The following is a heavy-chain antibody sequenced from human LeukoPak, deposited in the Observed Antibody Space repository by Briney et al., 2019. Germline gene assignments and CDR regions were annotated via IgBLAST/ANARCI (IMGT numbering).Heavy chain of an antibody. CDR3: AREVISSPSYFDY. V-gene: IGHV3-53*01. CDR1: GFTVSSSY. Sequence: PGGSLRLSCAASGFTVSSSYMYWVRQAPGKGPEWVSFIHRDEKTYYGDSVKGRFTMSRDNSKNTLYLQMNSLGADDTAVYYCAREVISSPSYFDYWGQGILVTVSS. CDR2: IHRDEKT. J-gene: IGHJ4*02. D-gene: IGHD3-10*01.